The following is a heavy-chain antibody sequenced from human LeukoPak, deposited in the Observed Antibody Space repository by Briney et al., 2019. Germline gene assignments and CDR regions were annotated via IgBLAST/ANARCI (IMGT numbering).Heavy chain of an antibody. D-gene: IGHD3-22*01. CDR3: ARVVDYYDSSGPRGWDAFDI. CDR2: INTNTGNP. CDR1: GYTFTTYA. V-gene: IGHV7-4-1*02. Sequence: ASVKVPCKASGYTFTTYAMNWVRQAPGQGLEWMGWINTNTGNPTYAQGFTGRFVFSLDTSVSTAYLQINNLKAEDTAIYYCARVVDYYDSSGPRGWDAFDIWGQGTMVTVSS. J-gene: IGHJ3*02.